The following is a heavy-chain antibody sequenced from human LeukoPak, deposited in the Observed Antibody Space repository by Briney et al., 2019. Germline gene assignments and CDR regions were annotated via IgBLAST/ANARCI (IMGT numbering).Heavy chain of an antibody. CDR2: INPNSGGT. CDR3: ARDRYCSGGSCYSNWFDP. D-gene: IGHD2-15*01. J-gene: IGHJ5*02. CDR1: GYTFTGYY. Sequence: ASVKVSCKATGYTFTGYYLYWVRQAPREGVELMGWINPNSGGTNYAQKFQSRVTMTRDTSISTAYMELSRLRSDDTAVYYCARDRYCSGGSCYSNWFDPWGQGTLVTVSS. V-gene: IGHV1-2*02.